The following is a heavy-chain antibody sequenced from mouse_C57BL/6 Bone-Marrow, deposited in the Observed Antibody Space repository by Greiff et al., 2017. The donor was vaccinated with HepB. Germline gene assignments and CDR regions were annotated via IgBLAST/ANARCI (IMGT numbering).Heavy chain of an antibody. CDR3: ARPSYDNGAFAS. J-gene: IGHJ3*01. CDR1: GFSLTSYG. D-gene: IGHD2-10*01. CDR2: IWSGGST. V-gene: IGHV2-2*01. Sequence: QVQLQQSGPDLVQPSQSLSITCTASGFSLTSYGVHWVRQSPGKGLEWLGVIWSGGSTDYNAAFISRLSISKDNSKSQVFFKRNSLQAADTAIYYCARPSYDNGAFASSLPGTLVTVSA.